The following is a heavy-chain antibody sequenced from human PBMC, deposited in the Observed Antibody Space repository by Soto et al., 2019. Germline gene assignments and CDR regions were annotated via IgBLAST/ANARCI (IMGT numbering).Heavy chain of an antibody. D-gene: IGHD3-16*01. Sequence: PGGSLTLSCAASGFTFSTYAMNWVRQAPGMGLEWVSIISGSGDATYYADSVKGRFTISRDNSKNTLFLDMNSLRAEDTAVYYGAKDGMAERHAYWGQGTLVPVSS. CDR3: AKDGMAERHAY. CDR1: GFTFSTYA. V-gene: IGHV3-23*01. J-gene: IGHJ4*02. CDR2: ISGSGDAT.